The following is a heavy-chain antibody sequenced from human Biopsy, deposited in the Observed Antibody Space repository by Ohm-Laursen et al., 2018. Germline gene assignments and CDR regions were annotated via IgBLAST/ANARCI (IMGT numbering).Heavy chain of an antibody. CDR3: ARDRYYGSANYFGYYNMDV. Sequence: SLRLSCSASGFTFSSFAMSWVRQAPGKGLVWVSGISDSGGSTHYADSVKGRFSISRDTSKNTLYLQMNSLRAEDTAVYYCARDRYYGSANYFGYYNMDVWGQGTTVTVSS. CDR2: ISDSGGST. D-gene: IGHD3-10*01. V-gene: IGHV3-23*01. J-gene: IGHJ6*02. CDR1: GFTFSSFA.